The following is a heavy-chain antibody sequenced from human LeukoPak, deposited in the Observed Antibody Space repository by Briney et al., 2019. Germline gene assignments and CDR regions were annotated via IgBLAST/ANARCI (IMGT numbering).Heavy chain of an antibody. CDR1: GGSISNYY. D-gene: IGHD4-11*01. CDR3: ARDVGGNYQCFDQ. V-gene: IGHV4-59*01. CDR2: IYNSGST. J-gene: IGHJ4*02. Sequence: SETLSLTCTVSGGSISNYYWSWARQPPGKGLEWIGYIYNSGSTNYNPSLKSRVTMSVDTSKDQFSLKLNFVTAADTAVYYCARDVGGNYQCFDQWGQGILVTVAS.